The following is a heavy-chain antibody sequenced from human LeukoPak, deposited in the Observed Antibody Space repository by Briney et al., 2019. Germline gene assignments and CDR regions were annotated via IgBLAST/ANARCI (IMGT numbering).Heavy chain of an antibody. CDR1: GFTFDDYA. J-gene: IGHJ3*02. CDR2: ISWNSGSI. V-gene: IGHV3-9*01. Sequence: PGGSLRLSCAASGFTFDDYAMHWVRQAPGKGLEWVSGISWNSGSIGYADSVKGRFTISRDNAKNSLYLQMNSLRAEDTALYYCAKGGGPYYYDSSGYRSAFDIWGQGTMVTVSS. D-gene: IGHD3-22*01. CDR3: AKGGGPYYYDSSGYRSAFDI.